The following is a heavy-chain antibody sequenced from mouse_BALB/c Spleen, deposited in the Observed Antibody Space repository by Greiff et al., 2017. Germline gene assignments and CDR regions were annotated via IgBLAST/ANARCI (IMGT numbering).Heavy chain of an antibody. CDR1: GFTFSSYT. CDR3: ARRDGY. D-gene: IGHD2-3*01. V-gene: IGHV5-12-2*01. CDR2: ISNGGGST. Sequence: EVQLQESGGGLVQPGGSLKLSCAASGFTFSSYTMSWVRQTPEKRLEWVAYISNGGGSTYYPDTVKGRFTISRDNAKNTLYLQMSSLKSEDTAMYYCARRDGYWGQGTSVTVSS. J-gene: IGHJ4*01.